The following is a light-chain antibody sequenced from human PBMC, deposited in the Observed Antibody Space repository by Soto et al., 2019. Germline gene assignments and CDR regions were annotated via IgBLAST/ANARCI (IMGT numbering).Light chain of an antibody. V-gene: IGKV4-1*01. Sequence: DIVMTQSPDSLAVSLGERATINCKSSQSILHSSSNTTHLAWFRQKPGQPPTLLIYWASTRESGVPDCFSGSGSGTDFILTISSLQPEDVATYYCQQYYISPWTFGQGTKVDNK. CDR3: QQYYISPWT. CDR2: WAS. CDR1: QSILHSSSNTTH. J-gene: IGKJ1*01.